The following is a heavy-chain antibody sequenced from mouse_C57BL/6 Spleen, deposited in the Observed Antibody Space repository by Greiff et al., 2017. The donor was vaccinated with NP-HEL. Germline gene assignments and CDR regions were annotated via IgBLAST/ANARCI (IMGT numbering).Heavy chain of an antibody. J-gene: IGHJ1*03. CDR1: GYTFTDYE. D-gene: IGHD1-1*01. V-gene: IGHV1-15*01. CDR2: IDPETGGT. Sequence: QVQLQQSGAELVRPGASVTLSCKASGYTFTDYEMHWVKQTPVHGLEWIGAIDPETGGTAYNQKFKGKAILTADKSSSTAYMELRSLTSVDSAVYYCTRSGSITTVEYFDVWGTGTTVTVSS. CDR3: TRSGSITTVEYFDV.